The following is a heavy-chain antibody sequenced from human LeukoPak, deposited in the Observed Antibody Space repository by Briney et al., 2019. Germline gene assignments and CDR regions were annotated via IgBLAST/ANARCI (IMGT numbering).Heavy chain of an antibody. D-gene: IGHD5-18*01. CDR3: ARGLYSYGYYYYGMDV. V-gene: IGHV3-74*01. CDR2: INTDGSST. CDR1: GFTFSSYW. Sequence: AGGSLRLSCAASGFTFSSYWMHWVRQAPGKGLVWVSRINTDGSSTSYADSVKGRFTISRDNAKNTLYLQMNSLRAEDTAVYYCARGLYSYGYYYYGMDVWGQGTTVTVSS. J-gene: IGHJ6*02.